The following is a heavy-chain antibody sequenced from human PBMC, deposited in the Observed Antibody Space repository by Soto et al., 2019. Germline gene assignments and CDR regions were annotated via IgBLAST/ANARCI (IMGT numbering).Heavy chain of an antibody. CDR3: AREGSGYNL. J-gene: IGHJ1*01. D-gene: IGHD5-12*01. CDR1: GGSFSSFG. Sequence: SVKVSCKASGGSFSSFGISWVRQAPGQGLEWMGGIIPVFGRPDYAQRFRGRLTITADESTNTVYLELIDLRSEDTAVYYCAREGSGYNLWGQGTQVTVSS. V-gene: IGHV1-69*13. CDR2: IIPVFGRP.